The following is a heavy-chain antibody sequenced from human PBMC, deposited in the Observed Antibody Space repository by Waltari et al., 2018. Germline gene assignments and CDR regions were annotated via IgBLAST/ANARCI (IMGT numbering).Heavy chain of an antibody. CDR1: GGSLRSYY. Sequence: QVQLQESGPRLVKPSETLSLTCSVSGGSLRSYYWAWSRQSPGTGLQWIGYVYDSGTTNYSPSLKSRVTMSVDSSRNEISLKMTSVTAADTAVYYCARIGYKTYGMDVWGRGTPVTVSS. CDR3: ARIGYKTYGMDV. J-gene: IGHJ6*02. D-gene: IGHD1-20*01. V-gene: IGHV4-59*01. CDR2: VYDSGTT.